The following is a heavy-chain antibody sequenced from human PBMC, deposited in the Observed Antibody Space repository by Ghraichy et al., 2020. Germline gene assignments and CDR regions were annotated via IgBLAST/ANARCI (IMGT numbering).Heavy chain of an antibody. CDR3: AKSRAVVTVSFLDY. CDR1: GLTFSSYA. CDR2: ISGSGATT. D-gene: IGHD4-23*01. V-gene: IGHV3-23*01. Sequence: GESLNISCAASGLTFSSYAMSWVRQAPGKGLEWVSGISGSGATTYYADSVKGRFTISRDNSKNTVYLQLNSLRAEDTAVYYCAKSRAVVTVSFLDYWGQGTLVTVSA. J-gene: IGHJ4*02.